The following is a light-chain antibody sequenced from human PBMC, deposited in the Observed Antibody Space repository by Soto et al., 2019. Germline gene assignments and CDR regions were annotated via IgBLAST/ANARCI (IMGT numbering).Light chain of an antibody. CDR1: QSFTKW. CDR2: HAS. J-gene: IGKJ2*01. V-gene: IGKV1-5*01. Sequence: DIQMTQSPSTLSASVGDRVTITCRASQSFTKWLAWYQQKPGKAPNLLIYHASNLESGVPSRFSGTESGQEFNLTIRRMQTDDFDTYYCQQYSTSPYTFGQG. CDR3: QQYSTSPYT.